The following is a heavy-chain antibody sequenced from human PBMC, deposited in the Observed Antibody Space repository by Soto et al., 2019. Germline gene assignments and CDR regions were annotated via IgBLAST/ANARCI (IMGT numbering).Heavy chain of an antibody. CDR1: VASIRTQS. D-gene: IGHD3-3*01. V-gene: IGHV4-59*11. CDR2: LYYSGTT. Sequence: LSLTCSVSVASIRTQSWNWIRQAPGKGLEWIGYLYYSGTTNYNPSLKSRVTISADTSKNQVSLGLTSVTAADTAVYYCARGLSWSPYFESWGQGILVTVYS. CDR3: ARGLSWSPYFES. J-gene: IGHJ4*02.